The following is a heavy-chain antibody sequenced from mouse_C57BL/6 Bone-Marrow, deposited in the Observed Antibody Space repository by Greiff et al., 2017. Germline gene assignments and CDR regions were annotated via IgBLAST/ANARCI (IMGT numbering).Heavy chain of an antibody. J-gene: IGHJ4*01. Sequence: DVKLQESGPELVKPGASVKISCKASGYSFTGYYMHWVKQSHGNILDWIGYIYPYNGVSSYNQKFKGKATLTVDQSSSTAYMQLNSLTSEDSAVYYCARGYDYDYAMDYWGQGTSVTVSS. CDR1: GYSFTGYY. CDR2: IYPYNGVS. D-gene: IGHD2-4*01. V-gene: IGHV1-31*01. CDR3: ARGYDYDYAMDY.